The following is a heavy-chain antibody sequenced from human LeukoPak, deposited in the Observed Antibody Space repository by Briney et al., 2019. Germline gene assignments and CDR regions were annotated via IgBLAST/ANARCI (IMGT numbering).Heavy chain of an antibody. CDR2: ISFDGSNK. CDR3: ARAFWSANIIMAGLYFDY. D-gene: IGHD3-3*01. V-gene: IGHV3-30*04. J-gene: IGHJ4*02. CDR1: GFTFSSYT. Sequence: QPGGSLRLSCAASGFTFSSYTMHWVRQAPGKGLEWVAVISFDGSNKNYADSVKGRFTISRDNSKNTLYLQINSLRAEDTAVYYCARAFWSANIIMAGLYFDYWGQGTLVTVSS.